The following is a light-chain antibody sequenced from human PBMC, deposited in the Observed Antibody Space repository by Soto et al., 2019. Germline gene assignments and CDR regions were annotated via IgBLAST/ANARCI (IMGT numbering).Light chain of an antibody. CDR2: DVT. CDR3: CSDAGSYTVVV. CDR1: GSDVGGYNY. J-gene: IGLJ2*01. Sequence: QSALTQPRSVSGSPGQSVTISCTGTGSDVGGYNYVSWYQQHSGKAPKLMIYDVTKRPSGVPDRFSGAKSSNTASLTISGLQAEDEADYYCCSDAGSYTVVVFGGGTKLTVL. V-gene: IGLV2-11*01.